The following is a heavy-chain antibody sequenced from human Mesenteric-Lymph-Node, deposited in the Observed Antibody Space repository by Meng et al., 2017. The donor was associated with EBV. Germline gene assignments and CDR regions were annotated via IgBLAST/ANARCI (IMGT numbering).Heavy chain of an antibody. CDR2: IYYSGST. Sequence: QLQLPGSGPGLLQPSETLSLTCTVSGGSFSSSSSYWGWIRQPPGKGLEWIGSIYYSGSTYYNPSLKSRVTISVDTSKNQFSLKLSSVTAADTAVYYCARVRERGYDSSGSYWGQGTLVTVSS. CDR1: GGSFSSSSSY. J-gene: IGHJ4*02. V-gene: IGHV4-39*07. CDR3: ARVRERGYDSSGSY. D-gene: IGHD3-22*01.